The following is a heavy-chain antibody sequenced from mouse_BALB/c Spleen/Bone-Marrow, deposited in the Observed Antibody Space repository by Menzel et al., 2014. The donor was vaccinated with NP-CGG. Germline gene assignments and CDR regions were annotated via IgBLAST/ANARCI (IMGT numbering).Heavy chain of an antibody. Sequence: EVKLVESGGGLVKPGGSLKLSCAASGFTFSNYVMSWVRQTPEKRLEWVASITSGGSTYYLDSVKGRFTISRDNARNILYLQMSSLRSEDTAMYYCARGRGGYYEFAYWGQGTLVTVSA. CDR1: GFTFSNYV. CDR2: ITSGGST. J-gene: IGHJ3*01. D-gene: IGHD2-3*01. V-gene: IGHV5-6-5*01. CDR3: ARGRGGYYEFAY.